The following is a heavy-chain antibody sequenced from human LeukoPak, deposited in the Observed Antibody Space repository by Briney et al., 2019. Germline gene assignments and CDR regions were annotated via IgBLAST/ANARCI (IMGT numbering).Heavy chain of an antibody. J-gene: IGHJ4*02. CDR3: AKERRAYDFWSGYYTPQGY. V-gene: IGHV3-21*01. Sequence: PGGSLRLSCAASGFTFSSYSMNWVRQAPGKGLEWVSSISSSSSYIYYADSVKGRFTISRDNAKNSLYLQMNSLRAEDTAVYYCAKERRAYDFWSGYYTPQGYWGQGTLVTVSS. CDR2: ISSSSSYI. D-gene: IGHD3-3*01. CDR1: GFTFSSYS.